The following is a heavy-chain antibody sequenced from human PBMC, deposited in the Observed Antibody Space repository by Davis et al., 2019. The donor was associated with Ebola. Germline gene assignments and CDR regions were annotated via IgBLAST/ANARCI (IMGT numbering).Heavy chain of an antibody. D-gene: IGHD3-9*01. V-gene: IGHV3-66*02. CDR2: IYSGGST. J-gene: IGHJ6*02. CDR3: ATVLRYFDWLDYGMDV. Sequence: GESLKISCAASGFIVSSNFMSWVRQAPGKGLEWVSVIYSGGSTYYADSVKGRFTISRDNSKNTLYLQMNSLRAEDTAVYYCATVLRYFDWLDYGMDVWDQGTTVTVSS. CDR1: GFIVSSNF.